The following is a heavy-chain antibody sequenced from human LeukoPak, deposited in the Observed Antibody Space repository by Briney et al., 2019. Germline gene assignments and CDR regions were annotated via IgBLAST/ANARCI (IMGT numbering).Heavy chain of an antibody. CDR3: ARARSCGGGSCYAEY. CDR1: GYSFTSYW. V-gene: IGHV5-51*01. J-gene: IGHJ4*02. Sequence: GESLKISCKGSGYSFTSYWIGWVRQMPGKGLEWMWIIYPGDSDTRYSPSFQGQVTISADKSISTAYLQWSSLKASDTAMYYCARARSCGGGSCYAEYWGQGTLVTVSS. D-gene: IGHD2-15*01. CDR2: IYPGDSDT.